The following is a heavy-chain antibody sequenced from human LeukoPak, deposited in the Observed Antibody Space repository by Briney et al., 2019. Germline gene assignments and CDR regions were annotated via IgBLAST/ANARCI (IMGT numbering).Heavy chain of an antibody. CDR3: ARQLVPAAGFDP. V-gene: IGHV4-4*02. J-gene: IGHJ5*02. D-gene: IGHD2-2*01. CDR1: GDSVTSNNW. CDR2: IYQSGTT. Sequence: PSETLPLTCAVSGDSVTSNNWWTWVRQPPGLGLEWIGEIYQSGTTHYKSSLKSRITISLDKSKNQFSLRLTSVTAADTAIYYCARQLVPAAGFDPWGRGTLVTVSS.